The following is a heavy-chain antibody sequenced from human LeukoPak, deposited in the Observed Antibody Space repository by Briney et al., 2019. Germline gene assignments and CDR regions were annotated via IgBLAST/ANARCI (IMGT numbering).Heavy chain of an antibody. J-gene: IGHJ4*02. Sequence: GGSLRLSCAASGFTFSSYSMNWVRQAPGKGLEWVSYISSSSSTIYYADSVKGRFTISRDNAKNSLYLQMNSLRAEDTAVYYCARVYGSGCYAAFDYWGQGTLVTVSS. CDR1: GFTFSSYS. D-gene: IGHD3-10*01. CDR2: ISSSSSTI. V-gene: IGHV3-48*01. CDR3: ARVYGSGCYAAFDY.